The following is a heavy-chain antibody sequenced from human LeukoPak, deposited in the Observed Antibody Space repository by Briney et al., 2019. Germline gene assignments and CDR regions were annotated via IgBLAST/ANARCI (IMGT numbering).Heavy chain of an antibody. CDR1: EFTFSSYW. CDR2: INTDGSRT. CDR3: AKRLIAAAAPLDY. V-gene: IGHV3-74*01. Sequence: GGSLRLSCEASEFTFSSYWMHWVRQAPGKGLVWVSRINTDGSRTSYADSVKGRFTISRDNSKNTLYLQMNSLRAEDTAVYYCAKRLIAAAAPLDYWGQGTLVTVSS. J-gene: IGHJ4*02. D-gene: IGHD6-13*01.